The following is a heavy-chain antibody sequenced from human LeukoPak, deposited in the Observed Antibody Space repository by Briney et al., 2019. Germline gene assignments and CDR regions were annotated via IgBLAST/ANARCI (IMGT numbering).Heavy chain of an antibody. D-gene: IGHD6-19*01. V-gene: IGHV4-34*01. Sequence: SETLSLTCAVYGGSFSGYYWSWIRQPPGKGLEWIGEINHSGSTNYNPSLKSRVTISVDTSKNQFSLKLSSVTAADTAVYYCARDPWGAVAGESFGYWGQGTLVTVSS. J-gene: IGHJ4*02. CDR1: GGSFSGYY. CDR3: ARDPWGAVAGESFGY. CDR2: INHSGST.